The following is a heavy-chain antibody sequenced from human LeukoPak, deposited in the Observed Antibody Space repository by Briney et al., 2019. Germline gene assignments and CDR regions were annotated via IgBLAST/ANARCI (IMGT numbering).Heavy chain of an antibody. Sequence: GGSLRLACAASGFTFSTSWMHWVRQAPGKGLVWVSHINRDGSRTTYADSVKGRFTISRDNAKNTVYLQMNSLRAEDTAVYYCARAAETGTVDYWGLGTLVTVSS. CDR1: GFTFSTSW. CDR3: ARAAETGTVDY. J-gene: IGHJ4*02. D-gene: IGHD1/OR15-1a*01. V-gene: IGHV3-74*01. CDR2: INRDGSRT.